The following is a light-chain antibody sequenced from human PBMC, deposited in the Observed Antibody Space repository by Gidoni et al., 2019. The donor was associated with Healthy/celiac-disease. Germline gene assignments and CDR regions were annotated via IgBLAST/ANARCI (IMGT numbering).Light chain of an antibody. V-gene: IGLV1-40*01. Sequence: QSVLTQPPPVSGAPGQSVTISCTGSSSNIGAGYDVHWYQQLPGTAPKLLIYGNSNRPSGVPDRFSGSKSGTSASLAITGLQAEDEADYYCQSYDSSLSGSNVVFGGGTKLTVL. J-gene: IGLJ2*01. CDR2: GNS. CDR1: SSNIGAGYD. CDR3: QSYDSSLSGSNVV.